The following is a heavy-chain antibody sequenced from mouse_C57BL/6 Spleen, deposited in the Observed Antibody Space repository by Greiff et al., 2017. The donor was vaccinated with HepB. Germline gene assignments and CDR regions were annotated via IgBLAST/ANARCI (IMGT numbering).Heavy chain of an antibody. V-gene: IGHV1-82*01. Sequence: VNVVESGPELVKPGASVKISCKASGYAFSSSWMNWVKQRPGKGLEWIGRIYPGDGDTNYNGKFKGKATLTADKSSSTAYMQLSSLTSEDSAVYFCARGHYYGSSFDYWGQGTTLTVSS. CDR2: IYPGDGDT. J-gene: IGHJ2*01. D-gene: IGHD1-1*01. CDR1: GYAFSSSW. CDR3: ARGHYYGSSFDY.